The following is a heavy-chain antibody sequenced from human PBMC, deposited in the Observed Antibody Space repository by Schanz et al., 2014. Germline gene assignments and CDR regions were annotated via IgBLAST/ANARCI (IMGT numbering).Heavy chain of an antibody. D-gene: IGHD5-12*01. V-gene: IGHV1-18*01. Sequence: QVQLVQSGAEVKKPGSSVKVSCKASGGTFNSYTINWVRQAPGQGLEWMGWINGYNGHTLYAQKFQGRVTMTTDTSTSTSYMELTSLRFDDTAVYYCARDFSAYVGNYFDYWGQGTLVTVSS. J-gene: IGHJ4*02. CDR1: GGTFNSYT. CDR3: ARDFSAYVGNYFDY. CDR2: INGYNGHT.